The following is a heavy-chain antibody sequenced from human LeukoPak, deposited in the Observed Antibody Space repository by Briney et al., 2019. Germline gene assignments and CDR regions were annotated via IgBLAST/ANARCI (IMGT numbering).Heavy chain of an antibody. CDR2: THHSGAT. J-gene: IGHJ4*02. CDR1: GVSITSNY. Sequence: PSETLSLTCSVSGVSITSNYWGWIRQPPGKGLEWLGYTHHSGATSYNPSLKSRSTMSLDTSNNQFSLKLSSVTAADTAVYYCARSSGHSYGDFDYWGQGNLVTVSS. CDR3: ARSSGHSYGDFDY. D-gene: IGHD5-18*01. V-gene: IGHV4-59*01.